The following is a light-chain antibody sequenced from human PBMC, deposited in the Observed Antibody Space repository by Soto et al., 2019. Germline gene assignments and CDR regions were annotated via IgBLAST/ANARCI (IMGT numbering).Light chain of an antibody. CDR1: QSVSSN. J-gene: IGKJ2*01. Sequence: EVVMTQSPATLSVSPGERATLSCRASQSVSSNLAWYQQKPGQAPRLLIYGASTGATGIPARFSGSGSGTEFTLTISSRQSEDFAVYYCQQYNNWPPGTFGQGTKLEIK. CDR2: GAS. CDR3: QQYNNWPPGT. V-gene: IGKV3-15*01.